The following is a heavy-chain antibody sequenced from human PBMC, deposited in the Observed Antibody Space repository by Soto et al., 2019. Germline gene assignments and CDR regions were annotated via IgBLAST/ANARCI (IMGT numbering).Heavy chain of an antibody. J-gene: IGHJ5*02. V-gene: IGHV1-2*04. CDR1: GYTFTGYY. D-gene: IGHD3-10*01. CDR2: INPNSGGT. CDR3: ARDLPLWFGELWGFDP. Sequence: ASVKVSCKASGYTFTGYYMHWVRQAPGQGLEWMGWINPNSGGTNYAQKFQGWVTMTRDTSISTAYMELSRLRSDDTAVYCCARDLPLWFGELWGFDPWGQGTLVTVSS.